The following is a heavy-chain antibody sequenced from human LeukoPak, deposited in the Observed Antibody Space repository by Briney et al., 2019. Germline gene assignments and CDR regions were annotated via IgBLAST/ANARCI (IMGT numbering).Heavy chain of an antibody. CDR3: ARNEPIVGATWFYDY. CDR2: MNPNSGNT. CDR1: GYTFTNYG. V-gene: IGHV1-18*01. D-gene: IGHD1-26*01. Sequence: ASVKVSCKASGYTFTNYGITWVRQATGQGLEWMGWMNPNSGNTGYAQKFQDRVTMTTDTSTNTAYMELRSLKSDDSAVYYCARNEPIVGATWFYDYWGQGTLVTVSA. J-gene: IGHJ4*02.